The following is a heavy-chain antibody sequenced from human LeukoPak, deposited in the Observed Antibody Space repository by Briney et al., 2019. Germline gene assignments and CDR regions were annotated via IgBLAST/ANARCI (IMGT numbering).Heavy chain of an antibody. D-gene: IGHD3-22*01. Sequence: PGGSLRLSCSASGFTFSSYAMHWVRQAPGRGLEYVSAISSNGGSTYYADSVKGRFTISRDNSKNTLYLQMSSLRAEDAAVYYCVKDDSSGYYTEYFQHWGQGTLVTVSS. CDR2: ISSNGGST. CDR1: GFTFSSYA. CDR3: VKDDSSGYYTEYFQH. J-gene: IGHJ1*01. V-gene: IGHV3-64D*09.